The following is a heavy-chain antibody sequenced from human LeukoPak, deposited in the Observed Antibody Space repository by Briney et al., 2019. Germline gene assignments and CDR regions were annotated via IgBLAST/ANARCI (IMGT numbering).Heavy chain of an antibody. V-gene: IGHV4-39*07. D-gene: IGHD6-13*01. CDR3: ARGIAEVDY. CDR1: GGSISSSSYY. Sequence: SETLSLTCTVSGGSISSSSYYWSWIRQPPGKGLEWIGEINHSGSTNYNPSLKSRVTISVDTSKNQFSLKLSSVTAADTAVYYCARGIAEVDYWGQGTLVTVSS. J-gene: IGHJ4*02. CDR2: INHSGST.